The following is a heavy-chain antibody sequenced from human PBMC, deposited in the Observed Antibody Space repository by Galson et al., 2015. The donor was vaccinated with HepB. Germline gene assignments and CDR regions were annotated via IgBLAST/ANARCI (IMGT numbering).Heavy chain of an antibody. CDR3: TRDRRAVAAPGRWFDP. CDR2: IRSKAYGGTT. V-gene: IGHV3-49*03. Sequence: SLRLSCAASGFTFGDYAMSWFRQAPGKGLEWVGFIRSKAYGGTTEYAASVKGRFTISRDDSKSIAYLQMNSLKTEDTAVYYCTRDRRAVAAPGRWFDPWGQGTLVTVSS. J-gene: IGHJ5*02. CDR1: GFTFGDYA. D-gene: IGHD6-19*01.